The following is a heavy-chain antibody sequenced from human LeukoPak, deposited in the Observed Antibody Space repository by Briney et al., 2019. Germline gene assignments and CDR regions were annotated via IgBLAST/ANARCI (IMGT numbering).Heavy chain of an antibody. CDR3: ARTTVTAGRTNWFDP. CDR2: INQDGSDQ. V-gene: IGHV3-7*01. J-gene: IGHJ5*02. Sequence: GALRLSCVASGFIFSDYGIQWVRQAPGKGLEWVANINQDGSDQYYVDSVKGRFTISRDNAKNSLYLQMNSLRAEDTAVYYCARTTVTAGRTNWFDPWGQGTLVIVSS. D-gene: IGHD4-17*01. CDR1: GFIFSDYG.